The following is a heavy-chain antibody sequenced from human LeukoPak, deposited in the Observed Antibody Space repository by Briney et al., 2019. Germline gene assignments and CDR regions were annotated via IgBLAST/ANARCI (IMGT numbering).Heavy chain of an antibody. J-gene: IGHJ4*02. V-gene: IGHV4-30-4*01. CDR2: IYHTGTT. D-gene: IGHD1-26*01. Sequence: SETLSLACTVSGGLISRIEYYWGWVRQSPVKGLEWLGHIYHTGTTLYSPHLNNRLTVSVDSSKNQFSLTLNSVTAADTAVYYCASVSVWELATHTGGSFDYWGRGILVTVSS. CDR3: ASVSVWELATHTGGSFDY. CDR1: GGLISRIEYY.